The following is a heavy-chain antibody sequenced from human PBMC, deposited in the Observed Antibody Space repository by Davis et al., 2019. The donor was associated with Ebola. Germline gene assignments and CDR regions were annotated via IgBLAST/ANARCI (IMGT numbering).Heavy chain of an antibody. CDR2: IIPIFGTA. Sequence: SSVKVSCKASGGTFSSYAISWVRQAPGQGLEWMGGIIPIFGTANYAQKFQGRVTITADKSTSTAYMELSSLRSEDTAVYYCARTAEDTVAGDYWGQGTLVTVSS. CDR3: ARTAEDTVAGDY. J-gene: IGHJ4*02. V-gene: IGHV1-69*06. D-gene: IGHD6-19*01. CDR1: GGTFSSYA.